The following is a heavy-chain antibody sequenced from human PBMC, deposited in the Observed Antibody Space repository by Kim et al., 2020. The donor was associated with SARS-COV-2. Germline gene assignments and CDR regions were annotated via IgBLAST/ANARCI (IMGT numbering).Heavy chain of an antibody. CDR3: ARTYDADY. CDR2: TGNP. Sequence: TGNPTYAQGFTGRFVFSLDTSVSTAYLQISSLKAEDTAVYYCARTYDADYWGQGTLVTVSS. V-gene: IGHV7-4-1*02. J-gene: IGHJ4*02. D-gene: IGHD3-3*01.